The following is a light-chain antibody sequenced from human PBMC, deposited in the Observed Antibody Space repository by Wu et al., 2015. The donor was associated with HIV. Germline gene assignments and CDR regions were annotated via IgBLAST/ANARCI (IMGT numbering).Light chain of an antibody. J-gene: IGKJ1*01. CDR2: GAS. CDR3: QKYNTAPWT. Sequence: SVGDRVTIICQASQDIVNYLNWYQQKPGKAPKLLIYGASNLANRGPIKVQWSGSGTDFSLTISSLQPEDIATYYCQKYNTAPWTFGQGTKVEMK. CDR1: QDIVNY. V-gene: IGKV1-33*01.